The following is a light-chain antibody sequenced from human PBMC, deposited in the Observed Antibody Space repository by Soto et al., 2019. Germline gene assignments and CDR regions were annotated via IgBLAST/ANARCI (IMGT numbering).Light chain of an antibody. CDR3: RQYDNWPPKT. CDR2: DSS. V-gene: IGKV3D-15*01. J-gene: IGKJ1*01. CDR1: QSVDKF. Sequence: VLSQSPATVSLSQGENATLSWSASQSVDKFLAWYQQRPGQPPRLLIFDSSNRATGVPVRFSGSGSGTEFTLTISSLQSEDSAIYYCRQYDNWPPKTFGQGTKV.